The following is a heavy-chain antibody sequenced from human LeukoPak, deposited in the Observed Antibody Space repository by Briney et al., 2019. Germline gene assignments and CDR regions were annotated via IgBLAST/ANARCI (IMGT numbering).Heavy chain of an antibody. D-gene: IGHD2-2*02. Sequence: PGGSLRLSCAASGFTFSSYAMSWVRQAPGKGLEWVSAISGSGGSTYYADSVKGRFTISRDNYKNTLYLQMKSLRAEDTAVYYCANSDVPATAIRNYFDYWGQGTLVTVSS. J-gene: IGHJ4*02. CDR1: GFTFSSYA. CDR2: ISGSGGST. V-gene: IGHV3-23*01. CDR3: ANSDVPATAIRNYFDY.